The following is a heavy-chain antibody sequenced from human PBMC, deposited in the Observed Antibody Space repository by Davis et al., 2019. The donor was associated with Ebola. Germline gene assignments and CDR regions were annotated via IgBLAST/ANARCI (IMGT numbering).Heavy chain of an antibody. CDR3: AKDISVKIWHLGEFDY. V-gene: IGHV3-7*03. D-gene: IGHD3-16*01. CDR2: MKPDGTEE. Sequence: GESLKISCAASGFAFSSFWMTWVRQAPGKGLEWVANMKPDGTEEYYVDSVKGRFTISRDNAKNSLYLQMNSLRAEDTALYYCAKDISVKIWHLGEFDYWGQGTLVTVSS. J-gene: IGHJ4*02. CDR1: GFAFSSFW.